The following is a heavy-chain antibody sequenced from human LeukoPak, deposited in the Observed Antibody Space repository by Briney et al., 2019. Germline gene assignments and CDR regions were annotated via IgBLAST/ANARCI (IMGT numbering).Heavy chain of an antibody. J-gene: IGHJ5*02. CDR2: MNPNSGNT. Sequence: ASVKVSCKASGYTFTSYDINGVRQATGQGLEWIGWMNPNSGNTGYAQKFQGRVTMTRNTSISTAYMELSSLRSEDTAVYYCARAPAYSSGWYNWFDPWGQGTLVTVSS. CDR1: GYTFTSYD. CDR3: ARAPAYSSGWYNWFDP. D-gene: IGHD6-13*01. V-gene: IGHV1-8*01.